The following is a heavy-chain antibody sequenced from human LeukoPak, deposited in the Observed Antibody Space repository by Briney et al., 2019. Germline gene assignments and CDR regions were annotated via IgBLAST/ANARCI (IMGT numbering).Heavy chain of an antibody. J-gene: IGHJ6*02. CDR3: AREITGSYYYYGMDV. Sequence: SVKVSCKASGGTFSSYAISWVRQAPGQGLEWMGRIIPILGIANYAQKFQGRVTITADKSTSTAYMELSSLRSEDTAVYYCAREITGSYYYYGMDVWGQGTTVTVSS. CDR2: IIPILGIA. CDR1: GGTFSSYA. D-gene: IGHD1-20*01. V-gene: IGHV1-69*04.